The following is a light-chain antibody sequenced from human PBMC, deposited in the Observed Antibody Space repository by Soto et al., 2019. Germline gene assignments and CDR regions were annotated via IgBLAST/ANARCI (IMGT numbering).Light chain of an antibody. Sequence: QSVLTQSSSASASLGSSVKLTCTLSSGHSSYIIAWHQQQPGKAPRYLMNLEGSGSYNKGSGVHDRFSGSSSGADRYLTISNLQFEDEADYYCETWDSNTRVFGGGTKLTVL. CDR3: ETWDSNTRV. CDR1: SGHSSYI. CDR2: LEGSGSY. J-gene: IGLJ2*01. V-gene: IGLV4-60*02.